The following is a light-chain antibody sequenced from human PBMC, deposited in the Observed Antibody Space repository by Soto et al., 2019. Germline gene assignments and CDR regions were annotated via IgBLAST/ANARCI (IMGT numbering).Light chain of an antibody. CDR1: SSDVGGYNY. Sequence: QYALTQPASVSGSPGQSITISCTGTSSDVGGYNYVSWYQQHPGKAPKLMIYEVSHRPSGVSNRFSGSKSGNTASLTISGLQAEDEADYYCSSYTSSSTKVFGTGTKLTVL. V-gene: IGLV2-14*01. CDR2: EVS. J-gene: IGLJ1*01. CDR3: SSYTSSSTKV.